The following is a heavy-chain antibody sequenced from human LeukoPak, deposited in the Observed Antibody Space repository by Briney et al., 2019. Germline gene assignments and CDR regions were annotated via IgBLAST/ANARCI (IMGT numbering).Heavy chain of an antibody. CDR1: GFIFGSYW. D-gene: IGHD6-13*01. CDR2: IKQDGSET. V-gene: IGHV3-7*03. CDR3: ARGVTSAWYLRYYFEY. Sequence: GGSLRLSCAASGFIFGSYWMSWVRQVPGRGLEWVANIKQDGSETYYVDSVEGRFTISRDNAKNSLFLQMNSLRADDTALYYCARGVTSAWYLRYYFEYWGQGILVTVSS. J-gene: IGHJ4*02.